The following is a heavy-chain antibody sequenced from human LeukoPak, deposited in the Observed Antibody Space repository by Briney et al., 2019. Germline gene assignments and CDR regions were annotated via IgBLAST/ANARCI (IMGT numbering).Heavy chain of an antibody. CDR2: ISGSGGST. CDR1: GFTFSSYG. CDR3: AKDPTVGGAVTELFDY. V-gene: IGHV3-23*01. Sequence: GGSLRLSCAASGFTFSSYGMSWVRQAPGKGLEWVSAISGSGGSTYYADSVKGRFTISRDNSKNTLYLQMNSLRAEDTAVYYFAKDPTVGGAVTELFDYWGQGTLVTVSS. J-gene: IGHJ4*02. D-gene: IGHD1-7*01.